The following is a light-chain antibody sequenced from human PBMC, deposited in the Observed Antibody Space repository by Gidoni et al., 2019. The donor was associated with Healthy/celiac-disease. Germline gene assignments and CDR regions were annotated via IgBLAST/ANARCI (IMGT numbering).Light chain of an antibody. V-gene: IGKV1-5*03. CDR3: QQYNSYPWT. CDR2: KAS. J-gene: IGKJ1*01. Sequence: DIQMTQSPSTPSASVGDRVTITCRASQSISRWLAWHQQKPGKAPKLLIYKASSLERGVPSRFSGSGSGTEFTLTISSLQPDDFATYYCQQYNSYPWTFGQGTKVEIK. CDR1: QSISRW.